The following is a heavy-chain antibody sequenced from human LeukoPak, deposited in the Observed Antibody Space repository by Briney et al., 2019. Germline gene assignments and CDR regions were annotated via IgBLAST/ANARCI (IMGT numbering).Heavy chain of an antibody. J-gene: IGHJ4*02. V-gene: IGHV1-2*02. CDR2: INPNSGGT. CDR1: GYTFTGYY. Sequence: ASVKVSCKASGYTFTGYYMHWVRQAPGQGLEWMGWINPNSGGTNYAQKFQGRVTMTRDTTISTAYMELSRLRSDDTAVYYCARGEWELLVEFDYWGQGTLVTVSS. CDR3: ARGEWELLVEFDY. D-gene: IGHD1-26*01.